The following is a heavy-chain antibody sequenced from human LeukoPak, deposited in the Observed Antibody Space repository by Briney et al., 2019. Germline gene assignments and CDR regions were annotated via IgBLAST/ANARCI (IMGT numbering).Heavy chain of an antibody. CDR3: ARMEYYYDSSGHYYAGAFDI. CDR1: GYTFTSYG. V-gene: IGHV1-18*01. CDR2: ISAYNGNT. Sequence: ASVKVSCKASGYTFTSYGISWVRQAPGQGVEWMGWISAYNGNTNYAQKLQGRVTMTTDTSTSTAYMELRSLRSDDTAVYYCARMEYYYDSSGHYYAGAFDIWGQGTMVTVSS. D-gene: IGHD3-22*01. J-gene: IGHJ3*02.